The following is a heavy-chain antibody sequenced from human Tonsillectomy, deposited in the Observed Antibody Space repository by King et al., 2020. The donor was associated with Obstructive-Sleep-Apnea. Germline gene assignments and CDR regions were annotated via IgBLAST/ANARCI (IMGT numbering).Heavy chain of an antibody. CDR2: IYYSGST. V-gene: IGHV4-31*03. CDR1: GVSISSGGYY. D-gene: IGHD2-2*01. CDR3: AREVGLSCSRSSCHATYYYGMDV. J-gene: IGHJ6*02. Sequence: QLQESGPGLVKPSQTLSLTCTVSGVSISSGGYYWSWIRQHPGKSLEWIGYIYYSGSTYYNPSLKSRVTISLDTSKNQFSLKLSSVTAADTAVYYCAREVGLSCSRSSCHATYYYGMDVWGQGTTVTVSS.